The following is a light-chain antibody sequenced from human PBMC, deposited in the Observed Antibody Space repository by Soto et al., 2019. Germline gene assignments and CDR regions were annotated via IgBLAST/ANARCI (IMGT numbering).Light chain of an antibody. J-gene: IGKJ1*01. CDR1: QSVSIY. CDR2: DAS. Sequence: EIVLTPSPATLSLSPGDIATLSCRTSQSVSIYLAWYQQKPGQAPRLLIYDASNRATGIPARFSGSGSGTDFTLTISRLEPDYVAVYYCQHYGSSGTCGQGNTGDIK. CDR3: QHYGSSGT. V-gene: IGKV3-11*01.